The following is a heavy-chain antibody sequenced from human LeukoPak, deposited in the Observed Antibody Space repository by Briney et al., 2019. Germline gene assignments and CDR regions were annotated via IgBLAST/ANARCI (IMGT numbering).Heavy chain of an antibody. CDR2: IYANGST. D-gene: IGHD6-19*01. Sequence: RGSLRLSCAASGFTLRVNYMTWVRQAPGKGLEWDSVIYANGSTYYPDSVKGRFTISRDNSKSSLYLQMNSLRAEDTAVYYCARCKGGWSDHYYGLDVWGQGTTVTVSS. V-gene: IGHV3-53*01. CDR1: GFTLRVNY. CDR3: ARCKGGWSDHYYGLDV. J-gene: IGHJ6*02.